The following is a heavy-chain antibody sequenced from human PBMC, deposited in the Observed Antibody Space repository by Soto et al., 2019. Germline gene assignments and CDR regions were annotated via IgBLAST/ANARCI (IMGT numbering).Heavy chain of an antibody. CDR2: INAGNGNT. CDR1: GYTFTSYA. J-gene: IGHJ4*02. Sequence: ASVKVSCKASGYTFTSYAMHWVRQAPGQRLEWMGWINAGNGNTKYSQKFQGRVTITRDTSASTAYMELSSLRSEDTAVYYCARESAVAGIAFYFDYWGQGTLVTVSS. CDR3: ARESAVAGIAFYFDY. V-gene: IGHV1-3*01. D-gene: IGHD6-19*01.